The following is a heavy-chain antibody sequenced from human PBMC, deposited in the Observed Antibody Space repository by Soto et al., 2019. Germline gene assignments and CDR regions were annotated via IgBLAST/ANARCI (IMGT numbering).Heavy chain of an antibody. V-gene: IGHV4-34*01. D-gene: IGHD3-10*01. Sequence: SETLSLTCAVYGGSFSGYYWSWIRQPPGKGLEWIGEINHSGSTNYNPSLKSRVTISVDTSKNQFSLKLSSVTAADTAVYYCARGELLWLGERGYYYYYGMDVWGQGTTVTVSS. CDR3: ARGELLWLGERGYYYYYGMDV. J-gene: IGHJ6*02. CDR1: GGSFSGYY. CDR2: INHSGST.